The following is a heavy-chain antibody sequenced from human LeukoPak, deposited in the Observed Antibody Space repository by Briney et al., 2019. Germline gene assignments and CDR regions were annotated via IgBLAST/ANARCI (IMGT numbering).Heavy chain of an antibody. D-gene: IGHD3-22*01. CDR1: GFTFSSYW. CDR2: IKQDGSEK. V-gene: IGHV3-7*01. CDR3: AREMDYYDSSGYPFDY. Sequence: GGSLRLSCAASGFTFSSYWMSWVRQAPGKGLEWVANIKQDGSEKYYVGSVKGRFTISRDNAKNSLYLQMNSLRAEDTAVYYCAREMDYYDSSGYPFDYWGQGTLVTVSS. J-gene: IGHJ4*02.